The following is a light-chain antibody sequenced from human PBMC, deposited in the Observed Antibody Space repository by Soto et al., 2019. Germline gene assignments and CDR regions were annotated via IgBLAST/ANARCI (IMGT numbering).Light chain of an antibody. V-gene: IGKV3-20*01. CDR1: QSVSSF. CDR2: DAS. CDR3: QQYGSSPPYT. J-gene: IGKJ2*01. Sequence: EIVLTQSPATLSLSPGEGATLSCRASQSVSSFLAWYQQKPGQAPRLLIYDASNRATGIPDRFSGSGSGTDFTLTISRLEPEDFAVYYCQQYGSSPPYTFGQGTKLEIK.